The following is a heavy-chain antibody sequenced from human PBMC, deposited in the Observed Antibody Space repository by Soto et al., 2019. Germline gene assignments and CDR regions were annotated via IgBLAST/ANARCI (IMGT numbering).Heavy chain of an antibody. CDR3: ARVGRTRGSVGNHINYYFYYYMDV. Sequence: SETLSLTCAVYIGSFIDYCWSWVRQPPGKGLEYIGEINPSGSTTYNPSLRSRVTMSVDTSKNQFSLKLTSVTAADTAVYYCARVGRTRGSVGNHINYYFYYYMDVWGKGTTVTVS. J-gene: IGHJ6*03. V-gene: IGHV4-34*01. D-gene: IGHD3-10*01. CDR2: INPSGST. CDR1: IGSFIDYC.